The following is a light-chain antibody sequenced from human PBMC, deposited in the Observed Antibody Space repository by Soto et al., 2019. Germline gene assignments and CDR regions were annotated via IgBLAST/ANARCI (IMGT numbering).Light chain of an antibody. J-gene: IGKJ3*01. V-gene: IGKV4-1*01. CDR1: QSVLYSSNNKNY. CDR3: XQYYXXPPVT. Sequence: DIVMTQSPDSLAVSLGERATINCKSSQSVLYSSNNKNYLAWYQQKPGQPPKLLIYWASTRESGVPDRFSGSGSGTDFTLTISXLQAEDVAXXYCXQYYXXPPVTFGPGTKVDIK. CDR2: WAS.